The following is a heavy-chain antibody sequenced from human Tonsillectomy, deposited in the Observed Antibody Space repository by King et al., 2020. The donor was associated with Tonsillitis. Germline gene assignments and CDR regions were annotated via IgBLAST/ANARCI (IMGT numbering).Heavy chain of an antibody. J-gene: IGHJ3*02. D-gene: IGHD2-15*01. CDR3: AKGSCCSGDSCYFGASDI. CDR2: ISGDGGST. CDR1: GFTFDNYA. Sequence: VQLVESGGGVIQPGGSLRLSCAASGFTFDNYAMHWVRQAPGKGLEWVSLISGDGGSTYYADSVKGRFTISRDNSKNSLYVQMHSLRPEDTALYYCAKGSCCSGDSCYFGASDIWGQGTMVTVSS. V-gene: IGHV3-43*02.